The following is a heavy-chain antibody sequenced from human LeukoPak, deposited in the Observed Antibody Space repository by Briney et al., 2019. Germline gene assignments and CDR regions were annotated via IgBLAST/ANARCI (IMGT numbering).Heavy chain of an antibody. Sequence: GGSLRLSCAASGFTFSTYAMSWVRQAPGKGLEWVSYINGGGSPIFYADSVRGRFTISRDNAKNSLHLQMNSLRAEDTAVYYCVRDNPRCCGVIPANIDDYWGQGTLVTVSS. CDR3: VRDNPRCCGVIPANIDDY. CDR1: GFTFSTYA. J-gene: IGHJ4*02. CDR2: INGGGSPI. D-gene: IGHD2-21*01. V-gene: IGHV3-48*01.